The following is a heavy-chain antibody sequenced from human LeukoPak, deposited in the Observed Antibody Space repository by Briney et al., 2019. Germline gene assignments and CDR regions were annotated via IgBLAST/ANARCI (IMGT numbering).Heavy chain of an antibody. Sequence: PGRSLRLSCAASGFTFSSYGMHWVRQAPGKGLEWVAVISYDGSNKYYADSVKGRFTISRDNAKNTLYLQMNSLRAEDTAVYYCTRGYVGIDYWGLGTLVTVSS. J-gene: IGHJ4*02. CDR3: TRGYVGIDY. D-gene: IGHD5-12*01. CDR1: GFTFSSYG. CDR2: ISYDGSNK. V-gene: IGHV3-30*03.